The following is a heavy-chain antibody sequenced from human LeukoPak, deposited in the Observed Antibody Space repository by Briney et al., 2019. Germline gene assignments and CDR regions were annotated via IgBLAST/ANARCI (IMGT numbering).Heavy chain of an antibody. V-gene: IGHV3-30*03. Sequence: PGRSLRLSCAASGFTFSSYGMHWVRQAPGKGLEWVAVISYDGSNKYYADSVQGRFTISRDNAKNSLYLQMNSLRAEDTAVYYCARGRGYNYGDFDYWGQGTLVTVSS. D-gene: IGHD5-12*01. CDR1: GFTFSSYG. CDR2: ISYDGSNK. J-gene: IGHJ4*02. CDR3: ARGRGYNYGDFDY.